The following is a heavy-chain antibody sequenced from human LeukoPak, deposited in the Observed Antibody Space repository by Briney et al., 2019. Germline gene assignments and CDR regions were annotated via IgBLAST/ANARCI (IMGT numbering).Heavy chain of an antibody. Sequence: PSETLSLTCAVYGGSFSGYYWSWIRQPPGKGLEWIGEINHSGSTYYNPSLKSRVTISVDTSKNQFSLKLSSETAADTAVYYCARIHYYDTSGYYIDVWGQGTMVTVSS. V-gene: IGHV4-34*01. CDR2: INHSGST. CDR3: ARIHYYDTSGYYIDV. J-gene: IGHJ3*01. D-gene: IGHD3-22*01. CDR1: GGSFSGYY.